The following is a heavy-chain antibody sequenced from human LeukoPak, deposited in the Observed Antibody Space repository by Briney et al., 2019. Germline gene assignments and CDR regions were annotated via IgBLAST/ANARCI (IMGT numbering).Heavy chain of an antibody. Sequence: ASVKVSCKVSGYTLTELSMHWVRQAPGKGLEWMGGFDPEDGETIYAQKFQDRVTMTEDTSTDTAYMELSSLRSEDTAVYYCATRAIVGYSSGWTGTFDYWGQGTLVTVSS. CDR2: FDPEDGET. CDR1: GYTLTELS. CDR3: ATRAIVGYSSGWTGTFDY. J-gene: IGHJ4*02. V-gene: IGHV1-24*01. D-gene: IGHD6-19*01.